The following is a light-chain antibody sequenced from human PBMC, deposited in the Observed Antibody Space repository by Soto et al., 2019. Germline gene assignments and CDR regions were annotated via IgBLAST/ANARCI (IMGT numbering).Light chain of an antibody. J-gene: IGKJ1*01. CDR2: AAT. CDR1: QSIAIY. V-gene: IGKV1-39*01. Sequence: DIQMTQSPSSLSASVGDRVTITCRASQSIAIYLNWYQQKPGKAPKLLIYAATSLQSGVPSRFSGSGSGTDFTLTINSLQPEDFETYYCQQSYNTPRTFGQGTKVEIK. CDR3: QQSYNTPRT.